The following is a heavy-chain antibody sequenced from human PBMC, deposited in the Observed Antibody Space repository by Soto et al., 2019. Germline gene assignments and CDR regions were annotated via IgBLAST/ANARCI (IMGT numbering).Heavy chain of an antibody. J-gene: IGHJ5*02. V-gene: IGHV3-30*18. Sequence: GGSLILSCAASGFTFSSYGMHWVLQAPGPGLEWVAVISYDGSSKYYADSVKGRFTISRDNSKNTLYLQMNSLRAEDTAVYYCAKEGIAAAGTYGWFDSWGQGTLVTVSS. CDR1: GFTFSSYG. CDR3: AKEGIAAAGTYGWFDS. D-gene: IGHD6-13*01. CDR2: ISYDGSSK.